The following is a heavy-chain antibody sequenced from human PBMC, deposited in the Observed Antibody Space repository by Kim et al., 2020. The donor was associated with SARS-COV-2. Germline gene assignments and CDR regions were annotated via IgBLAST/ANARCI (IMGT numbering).Heavy chain of an antibody. CDR3: ARHQRYSSGGCVAFYYYYRDV. D-gene: IGHD6-19*01. CDR2: AYYIGNT. J-gene: IGHJ6*03. Sequence: SETLSLTCTVSGGSLSSSSYYWGWIRQPPGKGLEWIGTAYYIGNTYYNPSLKSRVTISVDTSKNQLSLKLGSVTAADTAVYYCARHQRYSSGGCVAFYYYYRDVGGKETTVTVSS. V-gene: IGHV4-39*01. CDR1: GGSLSSSSYY.